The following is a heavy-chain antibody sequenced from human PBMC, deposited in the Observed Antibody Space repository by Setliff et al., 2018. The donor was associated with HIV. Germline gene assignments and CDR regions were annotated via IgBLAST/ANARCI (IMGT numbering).Heavy chain of an antibody. CDR1: GFTFSSYE. V-gene: IGHV3-48*03. CDR3: ARDTYYTLRGMDV. Sequence: GGSLRLSCAASGFTFSSYEMNWVRQAPGKGLELVSYISSSGNAIYYADSAKGRFTISRDNAKNSLYLQMNSLRAEDTAVYYCARDTYYTLRGMDVWGQGTTVTVSS. D-gene: IGHD3-10*01. CDR2: ISSSGNAI. J-gene: IGHJ6*02.